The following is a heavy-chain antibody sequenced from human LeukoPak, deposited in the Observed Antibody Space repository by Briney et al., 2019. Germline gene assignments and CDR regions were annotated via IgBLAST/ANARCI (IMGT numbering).Heavy chain of an antibody. J-gene: IGHJ4*02. D-gene: IGHD6-6*01. V-gene: IGHV4-4*07. CDR3: ARETAELGRSFDY. CDR2: IYTSGST. CDR1: GGSFSGYY. Sequence: SETLSLTCAVYGGSFSGYYWSWIRQPAGKGLEWIGRIYTSGSTNYNPSLTSRVTMSVDTSKNQFSLKLTSVTAADTAVYYCARETAELGRSFDYWGQGALVTVSS.